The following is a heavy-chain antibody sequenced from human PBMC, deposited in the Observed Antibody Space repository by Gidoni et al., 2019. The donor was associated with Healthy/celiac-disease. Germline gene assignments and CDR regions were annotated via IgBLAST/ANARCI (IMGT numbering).Heavy chain of an antibody. Sequence: EVQLVESGGGLVQPGGSLRLSCAASGFTFSSYSMNWVRQAPGKGLEWVSYISSSSSTIYYADSVKGRFTISRDNAKNSLYLQMNSLRDEDTAVYYCARDAYCSSTSCYDEGLTYWGQGTLVTVSS. CDR3: ARDAYCSSTSCYDEGLTY. CDR1: GFTFSSYS. CDR2: ISSSSSTI. J-gene: IGHJ4*02. D-gene: IGHD2-2*01. V-gene: IGHV3-48*02.